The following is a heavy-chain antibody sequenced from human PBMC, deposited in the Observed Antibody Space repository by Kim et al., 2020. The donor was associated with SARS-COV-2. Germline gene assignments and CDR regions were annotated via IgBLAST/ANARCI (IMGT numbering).Heavy chain of an antibody. V-gene: IGHV1-18*01. CDR2: ISAYNGNT. J-gene: IGHJ6*02. CDR1: GYTFTSYG. Sequence: ASVKVSCKASGYTFTSYGISWVRQAPGQGLEWMGWISAYNGNTNYAQKLQGRVTMTTDTSTSTAYMELRSLRSDDTAVYYCARDIAEVLLWFGELLYHPRCGMDVWGQGTTVTVSS. D-gene: IGHD3-10*01. CDR3: ARDIAEVLLWFGELLYHPRCGMDV.